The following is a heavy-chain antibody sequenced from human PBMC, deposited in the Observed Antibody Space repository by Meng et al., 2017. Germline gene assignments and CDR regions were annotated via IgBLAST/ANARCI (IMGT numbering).Heavy chain of an antibody. J-gene: IGHJ4*02. D-gene: IGHD3-22*01. CDR1: GYTFTSYA. V-gene: IGHV7-4-1*02. CDR3: ARSDFDSSGYLYYFDY. CDR2: INTNTGNP. Sequence: QVQLVQAGSEFKKPGASVEVSCKASGYTFTSYAMNWVRQAPGQGLEWMGWINTNTGNPTYAQGFTGRFVFSVDTSVSTAYLQISSLKAEDTAVYYCARSDFDSSGYLYYFDYWGPGNLVTVSS.